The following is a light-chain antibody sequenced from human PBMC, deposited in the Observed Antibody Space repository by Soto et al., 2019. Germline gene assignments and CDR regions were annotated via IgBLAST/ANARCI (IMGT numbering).Light chain of an antibody. J-gene: IGLJ1*01. V-gene: IGLV2-14*01. CDR1: SSDVGAYNY. CDR2: DVS. CDR3: SSYTSSSTPYV. Sequence: QSALTQPPSVSGSPGQSVAISCTGTSSDVGAYNYVSWYQQHPGKAPKLMIYDVSNRPSGVSNRFSGSKSGNTASLTISGLQAEDEADYYCSSYTSSSTPYVFGTGTKATVL.